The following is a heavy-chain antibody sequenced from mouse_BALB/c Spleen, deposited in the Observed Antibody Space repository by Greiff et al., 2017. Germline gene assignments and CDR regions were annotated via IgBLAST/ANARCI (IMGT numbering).Heavy chain of an antibody. D-gene: IGHD2-1*01. CDR1: GFSLTSYG. CDR3: AREGYGNYYYAMDY. J-gene: IGHJ4*01. CDR2: IWSGGST. V-gene: IGHV2-2*01. Sequence: VKLMESGPGLVQPSQSLSITCTVSGFSLTSYGVHWVRQSPGKGLEWLGVIWSGGSTDYNAAFISRLSISKDNSKSQVFLKMNSLQTDDTARYYCAREGYGNYYYAMDYWGQGTSVTVSS.